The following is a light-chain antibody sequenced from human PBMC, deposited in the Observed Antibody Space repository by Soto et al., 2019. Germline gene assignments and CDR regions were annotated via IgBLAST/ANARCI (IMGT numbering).Light chain of an antibody. V-gene: IGKV3D-15*01. CDR2: AAS. Sequence: EIRLTNSPATLSASTGESATITCSTCRIISSYLAWYQQKPGQAPRLLIYAASSRPTGVPAMFSGSGSGTDFTLTISSLQPEDFAVYYCQQYSNSPRTFGQGTKVDIK. CDR3: QQYSNSPRT. J-gene: IGKJ1*01. CDR1: RIISSY.